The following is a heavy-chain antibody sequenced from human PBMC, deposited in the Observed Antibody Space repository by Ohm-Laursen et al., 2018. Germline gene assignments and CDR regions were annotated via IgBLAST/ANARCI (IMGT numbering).Heavy chain of an antibody. CDR3: MAAAAS. Sequence: SLRLSCSASGFTFSNAWMSWVRQAPGKGLEWVGRIKSKTSGATTDYAAPVKGRFIISRDDSKNTVYLQMNSLKIEDTGVYYCMAAAASWGQGTLVTVSS. V-gene: IGHV3-15*01. CDR2: IKSKTSGATT. J-gene: IGHJ5*02. D-gene: IGHD6-13*01. CDR1: GFTFSNAW.